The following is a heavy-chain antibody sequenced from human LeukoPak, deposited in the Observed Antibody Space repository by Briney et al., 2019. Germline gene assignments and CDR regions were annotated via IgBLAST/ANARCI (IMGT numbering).Heavy chain of an antibody. CDR2: INPNSGST. CDR1: GYTFTSYD. Sequence: AASVKVSCKASGYTFTSYDINWVRQATGQGLEWMGWINPNSGSTGYAQKFQGRGTITRNTSINTAYMELSGLRSEDTAVYYCARGRSTGYPYYFEYWGQGTLVTVSS. J-gene: IGHJ4*02. V-gene: IGHV1-8*03. CDR3: ARGRSTGYPYYFEY. D-gene: IGHD5-12*01.